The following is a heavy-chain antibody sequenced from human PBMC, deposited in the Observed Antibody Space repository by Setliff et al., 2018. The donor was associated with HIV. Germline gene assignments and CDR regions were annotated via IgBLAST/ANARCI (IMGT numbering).Heavy chain of an antibody. V-gene: IGHV7-4-1*02. CDR1: GYSFINYA. CDR3: AADRHAFDI. CDR2: IHTEQGFP. Sequence: ASVMVSCKASGYSFINYAINWLRQAPGRGLEWMGWIHTEQGFPMYAQGFTGRFVFSLDPSVNTAYLQINSLTPDDGGVYYCAADRHAFDIWGQGTVVTVSS. J-gene: IGHJ3*02.